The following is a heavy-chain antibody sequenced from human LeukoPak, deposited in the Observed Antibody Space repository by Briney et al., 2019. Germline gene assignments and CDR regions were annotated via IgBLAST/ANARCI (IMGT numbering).Heavy chain of an antibody. CDR1: GFTFSSYA. CDR2: ISGSGGST. J-gene: IGHJ4*02. V-gene: IGHV3-23*01. Sequence: GGSLRLSCAASGFTFSSYAMSWVRQAPGKGLEWVSAISGSGGSTYYADSVKGRFTISRDNSKNTLYLQMNSLRAEDTAVYYCARQYSSGWYYFDYWGQGTLVTVSS. CDR3: ARQYSSGWYYFDY. D-gene: IGHD6-19*01.